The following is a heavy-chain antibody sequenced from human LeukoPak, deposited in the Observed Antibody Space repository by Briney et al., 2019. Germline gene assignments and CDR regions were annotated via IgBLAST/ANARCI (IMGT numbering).Heavy chain of an antibody. CDR1: GFTFSSYW. Sequence: PGGSLRLPCAASGFTFSSYWMSWVRQAPGKGLEWVANIKQDGSEKYYVDSVKGRFTMSRDNAKNSLYLQMNSLRAEDTAVYYCARERYLAAAGRVFDYWGQGTLVTVSS. J-gene: IGHJ4*02. V-gene: IGHV3-7*01. CDR2: IKQDGSEK. D-gene: IGHD6-13*01. CDR3: ARERYLAAAGRVFDY.